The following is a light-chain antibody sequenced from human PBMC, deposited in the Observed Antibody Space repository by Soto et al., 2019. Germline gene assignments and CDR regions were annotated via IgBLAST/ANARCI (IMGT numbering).Light chain of an antibody. CDR3: QESYTTPAVS. J-gene: IGKJ4*01. CDR1: QNIDNY. CDR2: ATS. Sequence: DIQMTQSPSSLSACLGDRVTITCRASQNIDNYLNWYQQKPGKAPKLLIYATSTLQSGVPSRFSGSGSGTEFTLTISSLQAEDFATYFCQESYTTPAVSFGGGTKVDIK. V-gene: IGKV1-39*01.